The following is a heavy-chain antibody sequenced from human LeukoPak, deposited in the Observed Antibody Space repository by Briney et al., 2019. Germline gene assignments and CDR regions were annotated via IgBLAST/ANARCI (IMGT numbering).Heavy chain of an antibody. CDR3: AKDSDYYHSSGYYYAYFQH. CDR2: IIGGSGRT. J-gene: IGHJ1*01. CDR1: GFTFSNYA. V-gene: IGHV3-23*01. Sequence: PGGSLRLSCAASGFTFSNYAMSWVRQAPGKGLEWVSTIIGGSGRTYYADSVKGRFTISRDNAKNSLYLQMNSLRDEDTAVYYCAKDSDYYHSSGYYYAYFQHWGQGTLVTVSS. D-gene: IGHD3-22*01.